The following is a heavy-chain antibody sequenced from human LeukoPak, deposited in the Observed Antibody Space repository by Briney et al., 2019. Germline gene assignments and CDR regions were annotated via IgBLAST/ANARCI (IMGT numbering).Heavy chain of an antibody. D-gene: IGHD3-10*01. CDR2: IIPILGIA. Sequence: GASVKVSCKASGGTFSSYTISWVRQAPGQGLEWVGRIIPILGIANYAQKFQGRVTITADESTSTAYMELSSLRPEDTAVYYCARAHPQERGYYYGSGSYYTPFDYWGEGTLVTVSS. CDR3: ARAHPQERGYYYGSGSYYTPFDY. CDR1: GGTFSSYT. J-gene: IGHJ4*02. V-gene: IGHV1-69*02.